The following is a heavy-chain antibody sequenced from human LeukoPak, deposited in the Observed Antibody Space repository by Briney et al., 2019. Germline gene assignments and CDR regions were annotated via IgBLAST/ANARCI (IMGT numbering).Heavy chain of an antibody. J-gene: IGHJ4*02. Sequence: NSSQTLSLTCTVSGGSINNGGYYWSWIRQHPGKGLEWIGYIYYSGSSYYNPSLRSRVTISVDTSKNHFSLKLSSVTAADTAVYYCARNRDGYNSFDYWGQGTLVTVSS. V-gene: IGHV4-31*03. D-gene: IGHD5-24*01. CDR2: IYYSGSS. CDR3: ARNRDGYNSFDY. CDR1: GGSINNGGYY.